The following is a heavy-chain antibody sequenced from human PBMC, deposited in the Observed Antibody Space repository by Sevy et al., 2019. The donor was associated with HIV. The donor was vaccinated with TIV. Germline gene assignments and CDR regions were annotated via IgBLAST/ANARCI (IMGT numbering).Heavy chain of an antibody. V-gene: IGHV3-7*01. CDR3: ARGPF. CDR2: IKEDGSEK. J-gene: IGHJ4*02. CDR1: GFMFSSDW. Sequence: GGSLRLSCAASGFMFSSDWMSWVRQAPGKIPELVANIKEDGSEKRYEDSVKGRFTISRDNAKNSLFLQMDSLRVEDTAVYYCARGPFWGPGALVTVSS.